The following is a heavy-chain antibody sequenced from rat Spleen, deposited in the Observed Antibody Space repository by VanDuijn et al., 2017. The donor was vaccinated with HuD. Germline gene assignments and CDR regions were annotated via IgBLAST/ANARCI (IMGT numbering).Heavy chain of an antibody. CDR3: TTDYSGDWYFDF. D-gene: IGHD1-1*01. Sequence: EVQLVESGGGLVQPGRSLKLSCAASGFTFSNYYMAWVRQAPPTGLEWVAYISTGGGSTYYRDSVKGRFTISRDNAKSTLYLQRDSLRSEDTATYYCTTDYSGDWYFDFWGPGTMVTVSS. J-gene: IGHJ1*01. V-gene: IGHV5-27*01. CDR1: GFTFSNYY. CDR2: ISTGGGST.